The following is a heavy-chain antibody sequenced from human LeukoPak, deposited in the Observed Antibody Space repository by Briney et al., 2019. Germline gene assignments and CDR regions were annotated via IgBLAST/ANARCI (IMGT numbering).Heavy chain of an antibody. Sequence: ESGPTRVKPTQTLTLTCTFSGFSLSSSGVGVGWIRQPPGKALECLALIYWDDDKRYSPSLKSRLTITKDTSKNQVVLTMTNMDPVDTATYYCAHRLGPSNTAGDVGYFDYWGQGTLVTVSS. D-gene: IGHD3-10*01. J-gene: IGHJ4*02. CDR1: GFSLSSSGVG. CDR3: AHRLGPSNTAGDVGYFDY. CDR2: IYWDDDK. V-gene: IGHV2-5*02.